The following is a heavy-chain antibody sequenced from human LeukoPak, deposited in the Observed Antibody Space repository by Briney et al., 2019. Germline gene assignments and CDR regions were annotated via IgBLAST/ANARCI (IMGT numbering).Heavy chain of an antibody. CDR3: AKDNYYGDFEFTTIFVLD. Sequence: GGSLRLSCAASGFTFSSYGMHWVRRAPGKGLEWVAFIRYDGTNKYYADSMKGRFTISRDNSENTLYLQMSSLRAEDTAMYYCAKDNYYGDFEFTTIFVLDWGQGTLVTVSS. D-gene: IGHD4-17*01. CDR2: IRYDGTNK. J-gene: IGHJ4*02. V-gene: IGHV3-30*02. CDR1: GFTFSSYG.